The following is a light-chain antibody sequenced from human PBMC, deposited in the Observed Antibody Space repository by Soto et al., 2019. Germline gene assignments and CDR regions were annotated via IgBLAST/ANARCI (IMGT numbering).Light chain of an antibody. CDR1: SSNIGSNT. CDR3: AAWDDSLHVV. V-gene: IGLV1-44*01. CDR2: SNN. Sequence: QSVLTQPPSASGTPGQRVTISCSGSSSNIGSNTVNWYQQLPGTAPKLLIYSNNQRHSGVPDRFSGSKSGTSAYLAISGLQSEDEADYYCAAWDDSLHVVFGGGTKLTVL. J-gene: IGLJ2*01.